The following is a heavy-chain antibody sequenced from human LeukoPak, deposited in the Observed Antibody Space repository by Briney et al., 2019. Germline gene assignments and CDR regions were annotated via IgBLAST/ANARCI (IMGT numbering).Heavy chain of an antibody. Sequence: KPSGTLSFTCAVSGGSISSDNWRSWVRQPPGKGLEWSGEIYHTGSTNYSPSLKSRVTISVDKSKNQFSLNLSSVNGADTAVYYCARVLGPNSGSYQRFDYWGQGTLVTVSS. J-gene: IGHJ4*02. CDR3: ARVLGPNSGSYQRFDY. CDR1: GGSISSDNW. D-gene: IGHD1-26*01. CDR2: IYHTGST. V-gene: IGHV4-4*02.